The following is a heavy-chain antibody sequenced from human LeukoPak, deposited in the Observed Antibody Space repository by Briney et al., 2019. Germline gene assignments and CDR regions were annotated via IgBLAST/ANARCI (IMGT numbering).Heavy chain of an antibody. J-gene: IGHJ5*02. CDR3: ARVGILRFPSNWFDP. V-gene: IGHV4-59*02. CDR2: IYYSAST. D-gene: IGHD3-3*01. Sequence: SETLSLTCSVSGGSVNLYYWSWIRQPPGKGLEWIGYIYYSASTRYNPSLKSRVTISVDTSKKQFSLKLSSVPAADTAVYYCARVGILRFPSNWFDPWGQGTLVTVSS. CDR1: GGSVNLYY.